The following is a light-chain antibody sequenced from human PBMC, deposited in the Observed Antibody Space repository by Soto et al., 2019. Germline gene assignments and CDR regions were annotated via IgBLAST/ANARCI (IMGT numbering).Light chain of an antibody. V-gene: IGKV1-5*01. CDR2: DAS. Sequence: DIQMTQSPSTLSASVGDRVTIACRASQSIGRWLAWYQQKPGKTPKLLIYDASSLERGVPSRFSGSGSGTTFSLTISSLQPDDFATYYCLPFNTYYPTFGQGTRLEIQ. CDR3: LPFNTYYPT. J-gene: IGKJ2*01. CDR1: QSIGRW.